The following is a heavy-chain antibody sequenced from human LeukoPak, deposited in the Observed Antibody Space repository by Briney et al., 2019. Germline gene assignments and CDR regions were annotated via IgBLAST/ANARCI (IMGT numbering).Heavy chain of an antibody. CDR3: AKTPAGTGDY. J-gene: IGHJ4*02. Sequence: GGSLRLSCAASGFTFSTYWMSWVRQAPGKGLEWVANIKHDGSDKKYADSVKGRFTISRDNSENSLYLQMNSLRTEDTALYYCAKTPAGTGDYWGQGTLVTVSS. CDR2: IKHDGSDK. CDR1: GFTFSTYW. V-gene: IGHV3-7*05. D-gene: IGHD6-13*01.